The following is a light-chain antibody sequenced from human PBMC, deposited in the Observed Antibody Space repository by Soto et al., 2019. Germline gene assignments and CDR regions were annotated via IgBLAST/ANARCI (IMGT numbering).Light chain of an antibody. CDR3: QVWDYNNAHVV. V-gene: IGLV3-21*02. Sequence: SYELTQPPSVSVAPGQTARITCGGDNIGINSVHWYQQKPGQAPVMVVCEDSDRPSGIPERFSGSNSGNTATLTISRVEAGDEADYYCQVWDYNNAHVVFGGGTQLTVL. CDR2: EDS. J-gene: IGLJ2*01. CDR1: NIGINS.